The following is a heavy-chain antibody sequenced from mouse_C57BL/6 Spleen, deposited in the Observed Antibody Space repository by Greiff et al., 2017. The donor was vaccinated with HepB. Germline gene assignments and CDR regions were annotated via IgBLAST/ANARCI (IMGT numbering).Heavy chain of an antibody. J-gene: IGHJ2*01. Sequence: EVQLVESGGGLVKPGGSLKLSCAASGFTFSSYAMSWVRQTPEKRLEWVATISDGGSYTYYPDNVKGRFTISRDNAKNNLYLQMSHLKSEDTAMYYCARDWNYGSSLYYFDYWGQGTTLTVSS. V-gene: IGHV5-4*01. CDR2: ISDGGSYT. CDR3: ARDWNYGSSLYYFDY. D-gene: IGHD1-1*01. CDR1: GFTFSSYA.